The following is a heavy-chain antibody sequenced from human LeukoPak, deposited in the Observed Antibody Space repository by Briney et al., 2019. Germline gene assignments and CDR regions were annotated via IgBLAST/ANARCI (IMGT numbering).Heavy chain of an antibody. Sequence: GGSLTLSCAASGFTFSSYWMHWVRQAPGAGLVWVSRINSDGSSTSYADPVKGRFTISRDNAKNTLYLQMNSLRAEDKAVYYCARGVYYFDYWGQGTLVTVSS. J-gene: IGHJ4*02. CDR2: INSDGSST. D-gene: IGHD6-13*01. V-gene: IGHV3-74*01. CDR3: ARGVYYFDY. CDR1: GFTFSSYW.